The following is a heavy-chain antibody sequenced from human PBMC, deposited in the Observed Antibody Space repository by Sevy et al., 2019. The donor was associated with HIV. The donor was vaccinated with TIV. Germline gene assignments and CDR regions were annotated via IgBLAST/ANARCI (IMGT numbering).Heavy chain of an antibody. D-gene: IGHD1-7*01. V-gene: IGHV4-59*13. CDR2: IYYSGST. CDR3: ARVTPHWNYKNWFDP. CDR1: GGSISSYY. Sequence: SETLSLTCTVSGGSISSYYWSWIRQPPGKGLEWIGYIYYSGSTNYNPSLKSRVTISVDTSKNQFSLKLSSVTAADTAVYYCARVTPHWNYKNWFDPWGQGTLVTVSS. J-gene: IGHJ5*02.